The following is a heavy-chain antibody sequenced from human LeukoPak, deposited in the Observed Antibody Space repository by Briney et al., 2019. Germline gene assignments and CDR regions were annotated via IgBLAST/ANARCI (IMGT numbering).Heavy chain of an antibody. CDR3: ARVGLDTAMVTGYWFDP. D-gene: IGHD5-18*01. CDR1: GGTFSSYA. V-gene: IGHV1-69*05. J-gene: IGHJ5*02. Sequence: SVKVSCKASGGTFSSYAISWVRQAPGQGLEWMGGIIPIFGTANYAQKFQGRVTITTDESTSTAYMELSGPRSEDTAVYYCARVGLDTAMVTGYWFDPWGQGTLVTVSS. CDR2: IIPIFGTA.